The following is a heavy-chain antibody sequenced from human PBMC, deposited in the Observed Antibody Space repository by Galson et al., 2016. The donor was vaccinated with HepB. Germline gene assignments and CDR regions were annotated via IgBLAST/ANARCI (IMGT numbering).Heavy chain of an antibody. CDR2: IYPDDSHT. V-gene: IGHV5-51*01. CDR1: GYSFSSYW. CDR3: IVGAAAGKNYYYGMDV. J-gene: IGHJ6*02. D-gene: IGHD6-25*01. Sequence: QSGAEVKKPGESLKISCKGSGYSFSSYWIAWVRQMPGKGLEWMGIIYPDDSHTIYGPSFQGHVTIPADKAISTADLQWSSLKASDTAVYYCIVGAAAGKNYYYGMDVWGQGTTVTVSS.